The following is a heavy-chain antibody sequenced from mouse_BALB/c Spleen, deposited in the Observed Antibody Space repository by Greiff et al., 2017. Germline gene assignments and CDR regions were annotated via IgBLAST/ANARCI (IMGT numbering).Heavy chain of an antibody. CDR3: ARGYYVDY. Sequence: QVQLQQSGAELVRPGTSVKVSCKASGYAFTNYLIEWVKQRPGQGLEWIGVINPGSGGTNYNEKFKGKATLTADKSSSTAYMQLSSLTSDDSAVYFCARGYYVDYWGQGTTLTVSS. CDR1: GYAFTNYL. D-gene: IGHD1-1*02. CDR2: INPGSGGT. J-gene: IGHJ2*01. V-gene: IGHV1-54*01.